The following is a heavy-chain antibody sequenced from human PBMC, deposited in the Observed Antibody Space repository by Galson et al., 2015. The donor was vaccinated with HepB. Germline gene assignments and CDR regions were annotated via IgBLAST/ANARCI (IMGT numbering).Heavy chain of an antibody. Sequence: SLRLSCAASGFTFSSYWMSWVRQAPGKGLEWVANIKQDGSEKYYVDSVKGRFTISRDNAKNSLYLQMNSLRAEDTAVYYCARDLQYNWNVWAFDIWGQGTMVIVSS. CDR1: GFTFSSYW. D-gene: IGHD1-1*01. J-gene: IGHJ3*02. CDR2: IKQDGSEK. CDR3: ARDLQYNWNVWAFDI. V-gene: IGHV3-7*03.